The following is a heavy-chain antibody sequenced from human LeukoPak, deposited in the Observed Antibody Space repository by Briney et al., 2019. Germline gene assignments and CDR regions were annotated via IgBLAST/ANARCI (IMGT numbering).Heavy chain of an antibody. CDR3: ARVGLYYYDSSGYDRAFDI. V-gene: IGHV1-2*02. J-gene: IGHJ3*02. Sequence: GASVTVSCKASGYTFTGYYMHWVRLAPAQGLELMGWINTNSGGTNYAQKFQGRVTMTRDTSISTAYMELRSLRSDDTAVYYCARVGLYYYDSSGYDRAFDIWGQGTMVTVSS. D-gene: IGHD3-22*01. CDR2: INTNSGGT. CDR1: GYTFTGYY.